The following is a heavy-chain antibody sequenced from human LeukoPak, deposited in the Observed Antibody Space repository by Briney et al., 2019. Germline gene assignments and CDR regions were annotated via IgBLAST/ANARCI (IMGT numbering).Heavy chain of an antibody. D-gene: IGHD3-10*01. CDR1: GGSISSGGYS. Sequence: SETLSLTCAVSGGSISSGGYSWSWIRQPPGKGLEWIGNIYHSGSTYYNPSLKSRVTISVDRSKHQFFLKLSSVTAADTAVYYCARDAGFGETDYWGQGTLVTVSS. J-gene: IGHJ4*02. V-gene: IGHV4-30-2*01. CDR3: ARDAGFGETDY. CDR2: IYHSGST.